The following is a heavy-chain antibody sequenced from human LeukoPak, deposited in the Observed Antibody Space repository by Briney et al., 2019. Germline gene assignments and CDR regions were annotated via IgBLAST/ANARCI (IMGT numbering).Heavy chain of an antibody. D-gene: IGHD3-22*01. J-gene: IGHJ5*02. V-gene: IGHV4-34*01. CDR1: GGSFSGYY. CDR2: INHSGST. Sequence: KPSETLSLTCAVYGGSFSGYYWSWIRQPPGKGLEWIGEINHSGSTNYNPSLKSRVTISVDTSKNQFSLKLSSVTAADTAVYYCATLLFYDNSGLVNWFDPWGQGNLVTVSS. CDR3: ATLLFYDNSGLVNWFDP.